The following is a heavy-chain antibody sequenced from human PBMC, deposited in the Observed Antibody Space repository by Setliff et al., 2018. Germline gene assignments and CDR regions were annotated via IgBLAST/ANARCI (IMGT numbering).Heavy chain of an antibody. Sequence: PSETLSLTCTVSNGSISISGFYWGWIRQSPGKGLEWIGSIYYTGDTWYKQSLEGRVTISVDTSKNQFSLGLTSVTAADTAVYYCARQAGLRGYYGSNSLYYFDFWGRGTLVTVSS. CDR2: IYYTGDT. CDR3: ARQAGLRGYYGSNSLYYFDF. J-gene: IGHJ4*01. CDR1: NGSISISGFY. D-gene: IGHD3-10*01. V-gene: IGHV4-39*01.